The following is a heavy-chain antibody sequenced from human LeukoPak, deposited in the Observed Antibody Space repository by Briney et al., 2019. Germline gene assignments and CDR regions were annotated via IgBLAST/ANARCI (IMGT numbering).Heavy chain of an antibody. Sequence: PGGSLRLSCAASGFTFSSYAMHWVRQAPGKGLEWVAVISYDGRNKYYAESVKGRITISRDNSKNTLYLQMNSLRAEDTAIYYCARAEAPKFRDFDYWGQGTLVTVSS. CDR3: ARAEAPKFRDFDY. J-gene: IGHJ4*02. CDR1: GFTFSSYA. V-gene: IGHV3-30*03. CDR2: ISYDGRNK.